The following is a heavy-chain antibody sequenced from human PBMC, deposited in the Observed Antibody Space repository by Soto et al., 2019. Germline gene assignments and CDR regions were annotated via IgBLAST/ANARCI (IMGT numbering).Heavy chain of an antibody. J-gene: IGHJ4*02. CDR1: GFTFSSYS. D-gene: IGHD2-21*02. Sequence: EVQLVESGGGLVQPGGSLRLSCAASGFTFSSYSMNWVRQAPGKGLEWVSYISSSSSTIYYADSVKGRFTISRDNAKNSLYLQMNSLRDEYTAVYYCARDRYIVVVTAILDYWGQGTLVTVSS. CDR3: ARDRYIVVVTAILDY. V-gene: IGHV3-48*02. CDR2: ISSSSSTI.